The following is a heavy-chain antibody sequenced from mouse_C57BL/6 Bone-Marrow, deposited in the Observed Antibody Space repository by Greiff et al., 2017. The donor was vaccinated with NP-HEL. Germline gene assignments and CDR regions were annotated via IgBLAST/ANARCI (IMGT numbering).Heavy chain of an antibody. J-gene: IGHJ2*01. Sequence: EVNVVESGGGLVKPGGSLKLSCAASGFTFSSYAMSWVRQTPEKRLEWVATISDGGSYTYYPDNVKGRFTISRDNAKNNLYLQMSHLKSEDTAMYYCARGGYGSIFDYWGQGTTLTVSS. CDR2: ISDGGSYT. CDR1: GFTFSSYA. D-gene: IGHD2-10*02. V-gene: IGHV5-4*03. CDR3: ARGGYGSIFDY.